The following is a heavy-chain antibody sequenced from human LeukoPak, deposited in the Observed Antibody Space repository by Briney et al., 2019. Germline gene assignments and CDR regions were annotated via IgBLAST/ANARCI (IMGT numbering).Heavy chain of an antibody. CDR1: GFTFSSYA. Sequence: GGSLRLSCAASGFTFSSYAMSWVRQAPGKGLEWVSAISGSGGSTYYADSVKGRFTISRDNSKNTLYLQMNSLRAEDTAVYYCAKDLVNYYDSSGYYLPSYYFDYWGQGTLVTVSS. V-gene: IGHV3-23*01. CDR2: ISGSGGST. J-gene: IGHJ4*02. D-gene: IGHD3-22*01. CDR3: AKDLVNYYDSSGYYLPSYYFDY.